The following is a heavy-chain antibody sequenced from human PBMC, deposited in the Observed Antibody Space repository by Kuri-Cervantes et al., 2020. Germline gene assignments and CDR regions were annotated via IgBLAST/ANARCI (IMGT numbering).Heavy chain of an antibody. D-gene: IGHD3/OR15-3a*01. CDR3: AREGRTGDAFDI. J-gene: IGHJ3*02. V-gene: IGHV4-38-2*02. CDR2: IYHSGST. Sequence: GSLRLSCAVSGYSISSGYYWGWIRQPPGKGLEWIGSIYHSGSTYYNPSLKSRVTISVDTSKNQFSLKLSSVTAADTAVYYCAREGRTGDAFDIWGQGTMVTVSS. CDR1: GYSISSGYY.